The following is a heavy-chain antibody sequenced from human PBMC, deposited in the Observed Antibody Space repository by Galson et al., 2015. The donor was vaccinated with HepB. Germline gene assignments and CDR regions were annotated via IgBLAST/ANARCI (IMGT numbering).Heavy chain of an antibody. CDR3: ARLTSGSYEFDY. J-gene: IGHJ4*02. CDR2: INHSGGT. V-gene: IGHV4-59*12. D-gene: IGHD1-26*01. Sequence: QVQLQESGPGLVKPSETLSLTCTVSGASITSSYWSWIRLPPGKGLEWIGEINHSGGTNYNPSLKSRVTISVDTSKNQFSLKLSSVTAADTAVYYCARLTSGSYEFDYWGQGTLVTVSS. CDR1: GASITSSY.